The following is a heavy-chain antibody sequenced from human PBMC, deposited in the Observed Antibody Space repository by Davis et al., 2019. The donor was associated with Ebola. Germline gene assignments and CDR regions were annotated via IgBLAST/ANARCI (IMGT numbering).Heavy chain of an antibody. D-gene: IGHD2-8*02. CDR2: IYTGDSDT. V-gene: IGHV5-51*01. Sequence: KVSCKGSGYSFTDYWIGWVRQMPGKGLDWMGIIYTGDSDTRYSPSFRGQVTISADKSIKTAFLQWSSLKASDTAMYYCASLRRTITGMDDGFDIWGQGTMVTVSS. J-gene: IGHJ3*02. CDR3: ASLRRTITGMDDGFDI. CDR1: GYSFTDYW.